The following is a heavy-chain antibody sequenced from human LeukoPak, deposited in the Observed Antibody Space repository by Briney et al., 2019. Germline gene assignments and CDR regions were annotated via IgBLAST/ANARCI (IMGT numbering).Heavy chain of an antibody. D-gene: IGHD3-22*01. CDR2: INHSGST. J-gene: IGHJ5*02. Sequence: SETLSLTCAVYGGSFSGYYWSWIRQPPGKGLEWIGEINHSGSTNYNPSLTSRVTISVDTSKNPFSLKLSSVTAADTAVYYCARDLVVITNNWFDPWGQGTLVTVSS. V-gene: IGHV4-34*01. CDR1: GGSFSGYY. CDR3: ARDLVVITNNWFDP.